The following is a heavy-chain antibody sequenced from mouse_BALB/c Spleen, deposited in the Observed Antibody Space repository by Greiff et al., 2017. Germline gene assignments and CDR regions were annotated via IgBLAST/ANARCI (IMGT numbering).Heavy chain of an antibody. D-gene: IGHD2-4*01. Sequence: EVQLQQSGAELVKPGASVKLSCTASGFNIKDTYMHWVKQRPEQGLEWIGRIDPANGNTKYDPKFQGKATITADTSSNTAYLQLSSLTSEDTAVYYCARVSMINDYAMDYWGQGTSVTVSS. CDR1: GFNIKDTY. CDR2: IDPANGNT. V-gene: IGHV14-3*02. J-gene: IGHJ4*01. CDR3: ARVSMINDYAMDY.